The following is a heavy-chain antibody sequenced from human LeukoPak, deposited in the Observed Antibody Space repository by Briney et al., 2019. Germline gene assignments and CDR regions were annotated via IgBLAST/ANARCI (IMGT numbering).Heavy chain of an antibody. CDR2: ITGNGDST. CDR3: EKDLTAMTNFDS. CDR1: GFIFTNYA. Sequence: GGSLRLSCAASGFIFTNYAMSWVRQAPGKGLGWVSTITGNGDSTYYAGSVKGRFTSSRDDSRNTLYLQVNSLRADDTAVYYCEKDLTAMTNFDSWGQGTLVTVSS. V-gene: IGHV3-23*01. J-gene: IGHJ4*02. D-gene: IGHD5-18*01.